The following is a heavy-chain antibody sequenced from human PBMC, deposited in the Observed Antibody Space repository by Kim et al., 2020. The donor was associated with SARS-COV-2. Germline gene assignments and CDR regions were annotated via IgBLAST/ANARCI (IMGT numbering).Heavy chain of an antibody. CDR3: ASREALNTNWYFDL. V-gene: IGHV4-34*01. D-gene: IGHD1-1*01. J-gene: IGHJ2*01. Sequence: TPALKSRVTISVDTSKNQFSLKLSSVTAADTAVYYCASREALNTNWYFDLWGRGTLVTVSS.